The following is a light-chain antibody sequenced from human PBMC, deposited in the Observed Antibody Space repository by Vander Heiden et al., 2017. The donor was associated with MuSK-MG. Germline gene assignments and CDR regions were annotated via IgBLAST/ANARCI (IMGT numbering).Light chain of an antibody. CDR1: QGISNS. Sequence: DIQMTQSPSSLSASVGDRVTITCRASQGISNSLAWYQQKAGKAPKLLLYDASRLESGVPSRFSGSGSGTDYILTISSLQPEEFVIYYCQQDYSTPYTFGQGTKVEIK. CDR3: QQDYSTPYT. J-gene: IGKJ2*01. CDR2: DAS. V-gene: IGKV1-NL1*01.